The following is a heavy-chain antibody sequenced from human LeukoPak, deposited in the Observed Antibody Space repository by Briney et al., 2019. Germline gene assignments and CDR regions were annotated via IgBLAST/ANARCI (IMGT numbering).Heavy chain of an antibody. D-gene: IGHD2-2*03. Sequence: SETLSLTCTVSGGSISSGSYYWSWIRQPAGKGLEWIGRIYTSGSTNYNPSLKSRVTISVDTSKNQFSLKLSSVTAADTAVYYCARDGYLAVDYWGQGTLVTVSS. CDR3: ARDGYLAVDY. J-gene: IGHJ4*02. V-gene: IGHV4-61*02. CDR1: GGSISSGSYY. CDR2: IYTSGST.